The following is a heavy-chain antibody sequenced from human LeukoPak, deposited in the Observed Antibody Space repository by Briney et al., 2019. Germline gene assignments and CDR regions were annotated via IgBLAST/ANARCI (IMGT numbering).Heavy chain of an antibody. V-gene: IGHV3-33*01. Sequence: GGSLRLSCAASGFTFSSYGMHWVRQAPGKGLEWVAVIWYDGSNKYYADSVKGRFTISRDNSKNTLYLQMNSLRAEDTAVYYCALEGYDSSGYEYNWFDPWGQGTLVTVSS. CDR3: ALEGYDSSGYEYNWFDP. J-gene: IGHJ5*02. CDR1: GFTFSSYG. D-gene: IGHD3-22*01. CDR2: IWYDGSNK.